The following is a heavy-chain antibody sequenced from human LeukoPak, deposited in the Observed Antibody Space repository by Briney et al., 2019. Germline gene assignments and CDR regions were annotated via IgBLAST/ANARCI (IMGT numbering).Heavy chain of an antibody. V-gene: IGHV3-23*01. CDR2: ISGSGGST. D-gene: IGHD3-22*01. Sequence: PGGSLRLSCAASGFTFSGYAMSWVRQAPGKGLHWISVISGSGGSTYYADSVKGRFTISRDNSKNTLYLQMNSLRAEDTAVYYCAKDGYYDSSGYYYYYYGMDVWGQGTTVTVSS. CDR1: GFTFSGYA. CDR3: AKDGYYDSSGYYYYYYGMDV. J-gene: IGHJ6*02.